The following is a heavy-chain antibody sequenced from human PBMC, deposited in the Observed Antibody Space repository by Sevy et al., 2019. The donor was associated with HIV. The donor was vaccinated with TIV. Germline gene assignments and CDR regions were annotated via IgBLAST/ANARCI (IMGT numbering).Heavy chain of an antibody. Sequence: GGSLRLSCAASGFTFSNAWMSWVRQAPGKGLEWVGRIKSKTDGGTTDYAAPVKGRFTISRDDSKNTLYLQMNSLKTEDTAVYYCTTDPILMVSRYGMDVWGQGTTVTVSS. CDR3: TTDPILMVSRYGMDV. D-gene: IGHD3-10*01. J-gene: IGHJ6*02. CDR2: IKSKTDGGTT. V-gene: IGHV3-15*01. CDR1: GFTFSNAW.